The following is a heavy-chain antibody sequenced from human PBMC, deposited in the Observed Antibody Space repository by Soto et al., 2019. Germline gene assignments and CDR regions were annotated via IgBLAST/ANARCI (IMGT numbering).Heavy chain of an antibody. D-gene: IGHD2-15*01. CDR2: IYHSGST. CDR1: GGSISTGGNY. J-gene: IGHJ5*02. CDR3: ARARGYCSGGSCYCWFDP. V-gene: IGHV4-31*03. Sequence: QVQLQESGPGLVKPSQTLSLTCTVSGGSISTGGNYWSWIRQHPGKGLEWIGHIYHSGSTYYNPSIKTRVXXXVXXSKNQFSLKLSSVPAADTAVYYCARARGYCSGGSCYCWFDPWGQGTLVTVSS.